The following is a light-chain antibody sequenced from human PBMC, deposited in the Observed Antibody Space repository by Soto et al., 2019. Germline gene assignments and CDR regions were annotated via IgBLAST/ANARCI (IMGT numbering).Light chain of an antibody. CDR2: EVN. J-gene: IGLJ1*01. Sequence: LTQPASVSGSPGQSITISCTGTSSDIGRYNRVSWYQQPPGTAPKLIIYEVNNRPSGVPDRFSGSKSGNTASLTISGLQAEDEVDYYCNSFTTSSTYVFGTGTKVTVL. CDR3: NSFTTSSTYV. CDR1: SSDIGRYNR. V-gene: IGLV2-18*02.